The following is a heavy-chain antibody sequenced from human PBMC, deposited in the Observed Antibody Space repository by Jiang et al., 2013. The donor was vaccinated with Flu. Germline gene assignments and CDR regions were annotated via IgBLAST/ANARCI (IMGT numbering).Heavy chain of an antibody. D-gene: IGHD2-15*01. J-gene: IGHJ4*02. CDR1: GFSLSTSGVG. V-gene: IGHV2-5*02. CDR2: IYWDDDK. Sequence: TLTCTFSGFSLSTSGVGVGWIRQPPGKVLEWLALIYWDDDKRYSPSLKSRLTITKDTSKNQVVLTMTNMDPVDTATYYCAHRKEYCSGGSCYPGPFDYWGQGTLVTVSS. CDR3: AHRKEYCSGGSCYPGPFDY.